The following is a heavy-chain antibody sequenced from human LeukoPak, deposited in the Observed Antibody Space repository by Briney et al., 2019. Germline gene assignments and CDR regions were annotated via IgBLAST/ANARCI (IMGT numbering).Heavy chain of an antibody. CDR2: ISSGSGSI. V-gene: IGHV3-21*01. J-gene: IGHJ4*02. D-gene: IGHD3-9*01. CDR1: GFTFSSYA. Sequence: PGGSLRLSCAASGFTFSSYAMNWVRQAPGRGLEWVSSISSGSGSIYYADSLKGRFTISRDNAKNSLYLQMNSLRAEDTAVYYCARTLTGYPYFDYWGQGTLVTVSS. CDR3: ARTLTGYPYFDY.